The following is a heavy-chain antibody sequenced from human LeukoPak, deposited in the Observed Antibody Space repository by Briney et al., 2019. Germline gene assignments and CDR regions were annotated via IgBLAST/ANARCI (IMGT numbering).Heavy chain of an antibody. Sequence: SETLSLTCAVYGGSFSGYYWSWIRQPPGKGLEWIGEINHSGSTNYNPSLKSRVTISVDTTKNQFSLKLSSVTAADTAVYYCAKQIAARGLGAFDIWGQGTMVTVSS. CDR1: GGSFSGYY. V-gene: IGHV4-34*01. CDR3: AKQIAARGLGAFDI. D-gene: IGHD6-13*01. J-gene: IGHJ3*02. CDR2: INHSGST.